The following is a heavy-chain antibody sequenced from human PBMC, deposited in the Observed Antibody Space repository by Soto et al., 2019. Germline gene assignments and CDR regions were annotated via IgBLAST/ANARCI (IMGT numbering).Heavy chain of an antibody. CDR3: ARGKYYYASSGYYTWLDP. CDR1: GGSFSGYY. Sequence: PSETLSLTCAVYGGSFSGYYWSWIRQPPGKGLEWIGEINHSGSTNYNPSLKSRVTISVDTSKNQFSLKLSSVTAADTAVYYCARGKYYYASSGYYTWLDPWGQGPLVTVSS. D-gene: IGHD3-22*01. V-gene: IGHV4-34*01. J-gene: IGHJ5*02. CDR2: INHSGST.